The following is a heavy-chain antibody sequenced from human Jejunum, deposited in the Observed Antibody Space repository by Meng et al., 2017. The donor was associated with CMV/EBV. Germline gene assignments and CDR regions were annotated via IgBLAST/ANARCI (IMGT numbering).Heavy chain of an antibody. D-gene: IGHD1-26*01. J-gene: IGHJ4*02. V-gene: IGHV1-18*01. CDR2: INAYNGDT. CDR3: ARVEVGITSGDY. CDR1: GYTFTNYG. Sequence: QGRRVQAWCEVKKPGAPVKVSCKASGYTFTNYGITWVRQAPGQGLEWMEWINAYNGDTNYAQTLQGRVTMTTDTSTSTAYMELRSLRSDDTAVYYCARVEVGITSGDYWGQGTLVTVSS.